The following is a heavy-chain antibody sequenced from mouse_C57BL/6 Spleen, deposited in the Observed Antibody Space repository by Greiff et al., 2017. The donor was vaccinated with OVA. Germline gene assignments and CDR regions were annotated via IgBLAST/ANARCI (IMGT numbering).Heavy chain of an antibody. D-gene: IGHD1-1*01. V-gene: IGHV1-26*01. CDR3: ARYGSSPNWYFDV. CDR1: GYTFPDYY. J-gene: IGHJ1*03. CDR2: INPNNGGT. Sequence: EVQLQQSGPELVKPGASVKISCKASGYTFPDYYMNWVKQSHGKSLEWIGDINPNNGGTSYNQKFKGKATLTVDKSSSTAYMELRSLTSEDSAVYYCARYGSSPNWYFDVWGTGTTVTVSS.